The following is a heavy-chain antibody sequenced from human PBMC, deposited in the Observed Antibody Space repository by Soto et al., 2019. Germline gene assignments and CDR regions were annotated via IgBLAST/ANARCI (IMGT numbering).Heavy chain of an antibody. V-gene: IGHV1-69*13. CDR1: GGTFSSYA. CDR2: IIPIFGTA. J-gene: IGHJ6*02. CDR3: ARDLGNGPNYYYYGMDV. D-gene: IGHD1-26*01. Sequence: GASVKVSCKASGGTFSSYAISWVRQAPGQGLEWMGGIIPIFGTANYAQKFQGRVTITADESTSTAYMELSSLRSEDTAVYYCARDLGNGPNYYYYGMDVWGQGTTVTVSS.